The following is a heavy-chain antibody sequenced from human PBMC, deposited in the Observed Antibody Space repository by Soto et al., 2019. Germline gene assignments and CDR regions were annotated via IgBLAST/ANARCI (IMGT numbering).Heavy chain of an antibody. D-gene: IGHD3-3*01. CDR2: IYSGGST. V-gene: IGHV3-66*01. J-gene: IGHJ5*02. Sequence: EVQLVESGGGLVQPGGSLRLSCAASGFTVSSSYMSWVRQTPGKGLEWVSVIYSGGSTYYAYSVKGRFTISRDNSKNTLYLQMNSLRAEDTAVYYCARDVASCYYMGWFDPWGQGTLVTVSS. CDR1: GFTVSSSY. CDR3: ARDVASCYYMGWFDP.